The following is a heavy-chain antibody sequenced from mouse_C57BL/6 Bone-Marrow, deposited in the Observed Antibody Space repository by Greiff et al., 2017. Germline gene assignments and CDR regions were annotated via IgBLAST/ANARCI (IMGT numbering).Heavy chain of an antibody. D-gene: IGHD4-1*01. Sequence: EVQRVESGGGLVKPGGSLKLSCAASGFTFSSYAMSWVRQTPEKRLEWVATISDGGSYTYYPDNVQGRFTICRDNATNNLYLQMSHLKSEDTAMYYCARDPGLTGSSWFAYWGQGTLVTVSA. CDR3: ARDPGLTGSSWFAY. J-gene: IGHJ3*01. CDR1: GFTFSSYA. V-gene: IGHV5-4*01. CDR2: ISDGGSYT.